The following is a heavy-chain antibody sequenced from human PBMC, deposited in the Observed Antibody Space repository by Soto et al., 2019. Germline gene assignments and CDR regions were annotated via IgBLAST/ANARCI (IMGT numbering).Heavy chain of an antibody. CDR3: GRGRSAKIVVFY. CDR2: IGPETGAT. CDR1: IHLHRPL. V-gene: IGHV1-2*02. Sequence: ASVKGLLQGFWIHLHRPLYPLGATGPEQGPEWMGEIGPETGATRYAQKFQGRVTMTRDMSITTVYMELNNLSPDDTAVYYCGRGRSAKIVVFYWRKGTTVPVSS. D-gene: IGHD1-26*01. J-gene: IGHJ4*02.